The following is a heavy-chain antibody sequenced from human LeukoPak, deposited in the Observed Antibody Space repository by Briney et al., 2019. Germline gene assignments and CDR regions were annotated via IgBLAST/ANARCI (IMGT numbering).Heavy chain of an antibody. CDR3: ARDREAYCSGGSCYSRNWFDP. J-gene: IGHJ5*02. CDR2: INSDGSST. D-gene: IGHD2-15*01. CDR1: GFTVSSYY. Sequence: GGSLRLSCAASGFTVSSYYMSWVRQAPGKGLVWVSRINSDGSSTSYADSVKGRFTISRDNAKNTLYLQMNSLRAEDTAVYYCARDREAYCSGGSCYSRNWFDPWGQGTLVTVSS. V-gene: IGHV3-74*01.